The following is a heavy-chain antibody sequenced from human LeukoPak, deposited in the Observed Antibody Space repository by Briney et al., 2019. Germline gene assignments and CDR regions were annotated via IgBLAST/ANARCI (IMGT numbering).Heavy chain of an antibody. CDR2: ISSSSSYI. D-gene: IGHD3-9*01. CDR1: GFTFSSYS. J-gene: IGHJ3*02. V-gene: IGHV3-21*01. Sequence: GGSLRLSCAASGFTFSSYSMNWVRQAPGKGLEWVSSISSSSSYIYYADSVKGRFTISRDNAKNSLYLQMNSLRAEDTAVYYCATVLRYSDAFDIWAQGTMVTVSS. CDR3: ATVLRYSDAFDI.